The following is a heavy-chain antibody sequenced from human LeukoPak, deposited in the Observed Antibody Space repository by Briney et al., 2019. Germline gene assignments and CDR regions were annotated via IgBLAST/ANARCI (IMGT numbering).Heavy chain of an antibody. V-gene: IGHV3-23*01. Sequence: HPGGSLRLSCAASGFTFSNYVMNWVRQAPGKGPEWVSVISPSGGSTYYADSVKGRFTISRDNSKNTLYLQMNSLRAEDTAVCYCAKSNSGNGFDYWGQGTLVTVSS. CDR3: AKSNSGNGFDY. D-gene: IGHD5-12*01. CDR1: GFTFSNYV. J-gene: IGHJ4*02. CDR2: ISPSGGST.